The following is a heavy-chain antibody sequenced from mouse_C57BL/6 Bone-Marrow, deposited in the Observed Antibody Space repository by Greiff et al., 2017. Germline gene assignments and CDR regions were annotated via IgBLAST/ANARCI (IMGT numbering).Heavy chain of an antibody. D-gene: IGHD2-1*01. CDR2: IHPNSGST. J-gene: IGHJ4*01. CDR1: GYTFTSYW. Sequence: VQLQQPGAELVKPGASVKLSCKASGYTFTSYWMHWVKQRPGQGLEWIGMIHPNSGSTNYNEKFKSKATLTVDKSSSTAYMQLSSLTSEDSAVYYGAKSYGNYVGYAMDDWGQGTSVTVSS. V-gene: IGHV1-64*01. CDR3: AKSYGNYVGYAMDD.